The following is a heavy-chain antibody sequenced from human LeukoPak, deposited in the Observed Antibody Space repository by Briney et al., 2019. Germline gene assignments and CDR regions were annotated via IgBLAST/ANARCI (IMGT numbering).Heavy chain of an antibody. CDR1: GGSFSGYY. D-gene: IGHD6-19*01. CDR3: ARELGSVAGPYGFDY. V-gene: IGHV4-34*01. J-gene: IGHJ4*02. CDR2: INHSGST. Sequence: SETLSLTCAVYGGSFSGYYWSWIRQPPGKGLEWIGEINHSGSTNYNPSLKSRVTISVDTSKNQFSLKLSSVTAADTAVYYCARELGSVAGPYGFDYWGQGTLVTVSS.